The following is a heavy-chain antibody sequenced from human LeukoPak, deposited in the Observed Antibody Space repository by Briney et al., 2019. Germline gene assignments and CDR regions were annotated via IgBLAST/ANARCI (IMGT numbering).Heavy chain of an antibody. CDR3: AKDVLGTTAQDYYYYGMDA. Sequence: GGSLRLSCAASGFTFSSYGMHWVRQAPGKGLEWVAVISYDGSNKYYADSVKGRFTIYRDNSKNTLYLQMNSLRAEDTAVYYCAKDVLGTTAQDYYYYGMDAWGQGTTVTVSS. V-gene: IGHV3-30*18. CDR1: GFTFSSYG. D-gene: IGHD4-17*01. J-gene: IGHJ6*02. CDR2: ISYDGSNK.